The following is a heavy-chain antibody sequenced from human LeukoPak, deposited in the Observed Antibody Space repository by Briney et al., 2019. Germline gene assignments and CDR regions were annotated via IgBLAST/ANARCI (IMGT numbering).Heavy chain of an antibody. D-gene: IGHD1-20*01. J-gene: IGHJ4*02. Sequence: ASVKVSCKASGYTFTGYYMHWVRQAPGQGLEWMGWINPNSGGTNYAQKFQGRVTMTRDTSISTAYMELSRLRSDDTAVYYCARGRAGITGTGFDYWGQGTLVTVSS. CDR2: INPNSGGT. V-gene: IGHV1-2*02. CDR3: ARGRAGITGTGFDY. CDR1: GYTFTGYY.